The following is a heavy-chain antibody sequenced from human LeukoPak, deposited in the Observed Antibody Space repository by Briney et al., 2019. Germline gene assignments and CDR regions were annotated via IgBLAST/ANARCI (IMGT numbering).Heavy chain of an antibody. CDR2: IYYSGST. D-gene: IGHD1-14*01. CDR1: SASISSSSYY. Sequence: PSEPLSLTCTVSSASISSSSYYWGWIRQPPGKGLEWIGSIYYSGSTYYNPSLKSRVTVSVDTSRNQFSLKLSSVTAADTAVYYCARRVSTYSYGTLFDHWGQGTLVTVSS. J-gene: IGHJ4*02. V-gene: IGHV4-39*01. CDR3: ARRVSTYSYGTLFDH.